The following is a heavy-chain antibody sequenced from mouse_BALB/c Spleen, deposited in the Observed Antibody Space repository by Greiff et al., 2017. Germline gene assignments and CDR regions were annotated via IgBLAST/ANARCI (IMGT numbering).Heavy chain of an antibody. D-gene: IGHD2-10*01. V-gene: IGHV5-17*02. CDR3: ARRGDSYYGNYVAY. CDR2: ISSGSSTI. J-gene: IGHJ3*01. CDR1: GFTFSSFG. Sequence: EVQLQESGGGLVQPGGSRKLSCAASGFTFSSFGMHWVRQAPEKGLEWVAYISSGSSTIYYADTVKGRFTISRDNPKNTLFLQMTSLRSEDTAMYYCARRGDSYYGNYVAYWGQGTLVTVSA.